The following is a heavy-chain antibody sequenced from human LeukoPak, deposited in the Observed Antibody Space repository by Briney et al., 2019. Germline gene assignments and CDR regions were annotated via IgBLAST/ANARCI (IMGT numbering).Heavy chain of an antibody. V-gene: IGHV3-7*05. CDR3: ARVALGSTTTNCDY. Sequence: PGGSLRLSCAASGFTFSSYWMSWVRQAPGKGLEWGANIKEDGSEKYYVDSVKGRFTISRDNAKNSLYLQMNSLRAEDTAVYYCARVALGSTTTNCDYWGQGTLVSVSS. D-gene: IGHD1-26*01. CDR2: IKEDGSEK. CDR1: GFTFSSYW. J-gene: IGHJ4*02.